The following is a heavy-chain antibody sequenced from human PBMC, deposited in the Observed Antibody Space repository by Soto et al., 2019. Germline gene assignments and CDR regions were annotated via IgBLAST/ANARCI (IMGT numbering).Heavy chain of an antibody. Sequence: QVRLMQSGAEVKEPGSSVKVSCKASGGTFNSHTRSWVRQAPGQGLEWMGRNIPFLGIANYAQKFQGRVTLTADKATNISYMELTNLRSEDTAVYYCASPIVGPTNWGQGTLVTVSS. CDR3: ASPIVGPTN. CDR2: NIPFLGIA. CDR1: GGTFNSHT. J-gene: IGHJ4*02. D-gene: IGHD1-26*01. V-gene: IGHV1-69*02.